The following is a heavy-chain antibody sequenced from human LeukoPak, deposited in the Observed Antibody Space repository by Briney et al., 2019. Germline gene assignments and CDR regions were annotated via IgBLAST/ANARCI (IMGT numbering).Heavy chain of an antibody. Sequence: GGSLRLSCAASGFTFSSYEMNWVRQAPGKGLEWVSYISGSGSTILYADSVKGRFTISRDNAKNSLYLQMNSLRAEDTAVYYCAELGITMIGGVWGKGTTVTISS. CDR1: GFTFSSYE. CDR2: ISGSGSTI. D-gene: IGHD3-10*02. J-gene: IGHJ6*04. V-gene: IGHV3-48*03. CDR3: AELGITMIGGV.